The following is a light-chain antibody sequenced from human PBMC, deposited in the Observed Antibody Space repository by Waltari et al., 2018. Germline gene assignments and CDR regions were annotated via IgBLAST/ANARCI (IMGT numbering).Light chain of an antibody. Sequence: DIQMTQSPSSLSASVGDRVTLTCRASQTLSRYLSWYQQKPGKAPKFLIYGGSTLQSGVPSRFSGSGSGTEFTLTIYSLQPKDFATYYCLQTYIFPWTFGQGTMVE. V-gene: IGKV1-39*01. CDR3: LQTYIFPWT. CDR2: GGS. J-gene: IGKJ1*01. CDR1: QTLSRY.